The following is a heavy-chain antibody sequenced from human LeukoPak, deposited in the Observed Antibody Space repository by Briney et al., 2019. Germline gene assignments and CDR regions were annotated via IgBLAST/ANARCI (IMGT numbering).Heavy chain of an antibody. CDR3: XRGNDLQYFDY. CDR2: IYYSGST. D-gene: IGHD2-21*02. Sequence: SETLSLTCTASGGSISSYYWSWIRQPPGKGLEWIGYIYYSGSTNYNPSLKSRVTISVDTSKNQFSLKLSSVPAADTAVYYCXRGNDLQYFDYWGQGTLVTVSS. V-gene: IGHV4-59*08. CDR1: GGSISSYY. J-gene: IGHJ4*02.